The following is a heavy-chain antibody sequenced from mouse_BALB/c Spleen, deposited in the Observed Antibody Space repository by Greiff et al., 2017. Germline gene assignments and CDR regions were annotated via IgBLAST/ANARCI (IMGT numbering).Heavy chain of an antibody. V-gene: IGHV1-14*01. CDR2: INPYNDGT. D-gene: IGHD1-1*01. CDR1: GYTFTSYV. J-gene: IGHJ2*01. Sequence: VQLQQSGPELVKPGASVKMSCKASGYTFTSYVMHWVKQKPGQGLEWIGYINPYNDGTKYNEKFKGKATLTSDKSSSTAYMELSSLTSEDSAVYYCAREERPVVAKDFDYWGQGTTLTVSS. CDR3: AREERPVVAKDFDY.